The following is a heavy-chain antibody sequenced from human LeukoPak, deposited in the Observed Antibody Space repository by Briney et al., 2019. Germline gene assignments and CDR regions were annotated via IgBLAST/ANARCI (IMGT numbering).Heavy chain of an antibody. Sequence: GASVKVSCKASGYTFTGYYMHWVRQAPGQGLEWMGWINPNNGGTNYAQKFQGRVTMTRDTSISTAYMEPSRLTSDDTAVYYCARGRGTTSSNFDYWGQGTLVTVSS. D-gene: IGHD2-2*01. CDR3: ARGRGTTSSNFDY. V-gene: IGHV1-2*02. CDR2: INPNNGGT. CDR1: GYTFTGYY. J-gene: IGHJ4*02.